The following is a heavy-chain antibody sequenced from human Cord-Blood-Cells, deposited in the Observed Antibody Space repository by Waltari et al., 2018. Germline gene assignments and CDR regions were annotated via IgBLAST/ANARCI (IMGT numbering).Heavy chain of an antibody. V-gene: IGHV4-39*01. CDR2: IYYSGST. J-gene: IGHJ3*02. D-gene: IGHD2-21*01. CDR3: ARLAYCGGDCYSRAFDI. Sequence: QLQLQESGPGLVKPSETLSLTCTVSGGSISSSSYYWGWIRQPPGKGLEWIGSIYYSGSTYYNPSLKSRVTISVDTSKNQFSLKLSSVTAADTAVYYCARLAYCGGDCYSRAFDIWGQGTMVTVSS. CDR1: GGSISSSSYY.